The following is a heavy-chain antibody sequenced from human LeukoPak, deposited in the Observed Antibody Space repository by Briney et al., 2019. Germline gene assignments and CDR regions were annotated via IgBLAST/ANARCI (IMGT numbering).Heavy chain of an antibody. Sequence: GRSLRLSCTASGFTFSDYGMHWVRQAPGKGLECVALISYDGNNQYYGDSVKGRFTISRDSSKNTLFLQMNSLRVEDTAVYYCARGGVRDGYRLPNYWGQGTLVTVSS. CDR3: ARGGVRDGYRLPNY. CDR1: GFTFSDYG. D-gene: IGHD5-24*01. J-gene: IGHJ4*02. CDR2: ISYDGNNQ. V-gene: IGHV3-30*03.